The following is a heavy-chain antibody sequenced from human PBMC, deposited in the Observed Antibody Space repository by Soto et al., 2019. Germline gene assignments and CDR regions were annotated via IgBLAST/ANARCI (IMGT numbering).Heavy chain of an antibody. Sequence: ASVKVSCKASGYTFTSYAMHWVRQAPGQRLEWMGWINAGNGNTKYSQKFQGRVTITRDTSASTAYMELSSLRSEDTAVYYCARETRSGYCSGGGCHYYFDYWGQGTLVTVSS. CDR1: GYTFTSYA. V-gene: IGHV1-3*01. CDR2: INAGNGNT. D-gene: IGHD2-15*01. CDR3: ARETRSGYCSGGGCHYYFDY. J-gene: IGHJ4*02.